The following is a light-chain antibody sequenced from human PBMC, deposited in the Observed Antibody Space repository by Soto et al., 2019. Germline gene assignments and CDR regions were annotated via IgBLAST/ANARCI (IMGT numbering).Light chain of an antibody. CDR3: NSYRTVSTYV. J-gene: IGLJ1*01. V-gene: IGLV2-14*01. CDR1: SSDIGGYNF. Sequence: QSALTQPASVSGSPGQSITIACTGTSSDIGGYNFVSWYHQHPGKAPKLLMYDVGTRPSGVSNRFSGSKSDNTASLTISGLHADDEAYYYCNSYRTVSTYVFGTGTKLTVL. CDR2: DVG.